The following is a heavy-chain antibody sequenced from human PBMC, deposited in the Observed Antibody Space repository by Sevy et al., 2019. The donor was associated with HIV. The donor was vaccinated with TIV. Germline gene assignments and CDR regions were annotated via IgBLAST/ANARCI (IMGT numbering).Heavy chain of an antibody. CDR2: IYYSGRT. CDR1: GGSISSSSYY. CDR3: ASRDTYYYDSSGYSFHDY. D-gene: IGHD3-22*01. V-gene: IGHV4-39*01. J-gene: IGHJ4*02. Sequence: SETLSLTCTVSGGSISSSSYYWGWIRQPPGKGLEWIGSIYYSGRTYYNPSLKSRVTISVDTSKNQFSLKLSSVTAADTAVYYCASRDTYYYDSSGYSFHDYWGQGTLVTVSS.